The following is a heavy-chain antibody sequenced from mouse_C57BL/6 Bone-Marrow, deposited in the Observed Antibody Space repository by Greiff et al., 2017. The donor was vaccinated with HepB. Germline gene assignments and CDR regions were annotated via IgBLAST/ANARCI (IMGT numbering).Heavy chain of an antibody. CDR1: GYTFTSYW. CDR2: IDPSDSYT. J-gene: IGHJ4*01. CDR3: TTVVAMDY. Sequence: QVQLKQPGAELVMPGASVKLSCKASGYTFTSYWMHWVKQRPGQGLEWIGEIDPSDSYTNYNQKFKGKSTLTVDKSSSTAYMQLSSLTSEDSAVYYCTTVVAMDYWGQGTSVTVSS. D-gene: IGHD1-1*01. V-gene: IGHV1-69*01.